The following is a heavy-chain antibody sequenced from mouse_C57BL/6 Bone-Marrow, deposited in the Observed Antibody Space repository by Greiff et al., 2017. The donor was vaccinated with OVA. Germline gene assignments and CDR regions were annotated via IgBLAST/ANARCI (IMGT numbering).Heavy chain of an antibody. J-gene: IGHJ1*03. CDR2: ISDGGSYT. CDR3: AREEYGSIYGYWYFDV. D-gene: IGHD1-1*01. V-gene: IGHV5-4*01. Sequence: EVQVVESGGGLVKPGGSLKLSCAASGFTFSSYAMSWVRQTPEKRLEWVATISDGGSYTYYPDNVKGRFTISRDNAKNNLYLQMSHLKSEDTAMYYCAREEYGSIYGYWYFDVWGTGTTVTVSS. CDR1: GFTFSSYA.